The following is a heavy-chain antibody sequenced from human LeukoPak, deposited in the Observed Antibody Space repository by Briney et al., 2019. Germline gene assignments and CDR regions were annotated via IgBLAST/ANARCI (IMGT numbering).Heavy chain of an antibody. CDR2: IIPIFGTA. CDR3: ARGDRRRRAFDI. Sequence: ASVKVSCKASGYSFTTYGISWVRQAPGQGLEWMGGIIPIFGTANYAQKFQGRVTITTDESTSTAYMELSSLRSEDTAVYYCARGDRRRRAFDIWGQGTMVTVSS. CDR1: GYSFTTYG. V-gene: IGHV1-69*05. J-gene: IGHJ3*02.